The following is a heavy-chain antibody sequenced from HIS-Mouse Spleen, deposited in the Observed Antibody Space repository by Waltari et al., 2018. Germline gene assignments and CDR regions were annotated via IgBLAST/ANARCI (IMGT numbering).Heavy chain of an antibody. CDR1: GFPFRSYA. CDR3: ARDSITIFGVPYTPDAFDI. Sequence: QVQLVESGGGVVQPGRSLRPSCAASGFPFRSYAMHWARQAPGKGLEWVAVISYDGSNKYYADSVKGRFTIFRDNSKNTLYLQMNSLRAEDTAVYYCARDSITIFGVPYTPDAFDIWGQGTMVTVSS. CDR2: ISYDGSNK. V-gene: IGHV3-30-3*01. D-gene: IGHD3-3*01. J-gene: IGHJ3*02.